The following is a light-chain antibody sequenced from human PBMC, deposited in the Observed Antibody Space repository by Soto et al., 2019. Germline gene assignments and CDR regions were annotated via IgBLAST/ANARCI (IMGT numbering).Light chain of an antibody. CDR2: DVT. V-gene: IGLV2-14*01. J-gene: IGLJ2*01. Sequence: QSALTQPASVSGSPGQSITISCTGTSSDVGGYNSVSWYQQHPGKAPKLMIYDVTNRPSGVSDRFSGSKFGNTAALTISILQADDEADYYCSSYTSSSLLVFGGGTQLTVL. CDR3: SSYTSSSLLV. CDR1: SSDVGGYNS.